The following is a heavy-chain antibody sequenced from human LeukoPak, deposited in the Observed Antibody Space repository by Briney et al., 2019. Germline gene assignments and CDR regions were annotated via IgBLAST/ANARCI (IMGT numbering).Heavy chain of an antibody. D-gene: IGHD3-22*01. V-gene: IGHV3-30*02. CDR1: GFTFSSYG. CDR2: IRYNGSNK. Sequence: GGSLRLSCAASGFTFSSYGMHWVRQAPGKGPEWVAFIRYNGSNKYYADSVKGRFTISRDNSKNTLYLQMNSLRAEDTAVYYCAKGEHYYDSSGYATPDYWGQGTLVTVSS. J-gene: IGHJ4*02. CDR3: AKGEHYYDSSGYATPDY.